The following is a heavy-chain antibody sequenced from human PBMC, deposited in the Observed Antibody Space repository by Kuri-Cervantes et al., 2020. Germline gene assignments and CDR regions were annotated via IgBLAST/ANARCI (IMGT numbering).Heavy chain of an antibody. CDR1: GYTFTNYY. Sequence: ASVKVSCKASGYTFTNYYMHWVRQAPGQGLEWMGRINPNSGHTDSAQKFQGRATMTRDTSINTAYMELSSLRSDDTAVYYCAREVRVGGKYFDYWGQGALVTVSS. J-gene: IGHJ4*02. CDR2: INPNSGHT. V-gene: IGHV1-2*06. CDR3: AREVRVGGKYFDY. D-gene: IGHD3-16*01.